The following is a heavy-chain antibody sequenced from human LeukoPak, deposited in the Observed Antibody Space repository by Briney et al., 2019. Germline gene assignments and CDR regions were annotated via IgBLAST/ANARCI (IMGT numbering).Heavy chain of an antibody. V-gene: IGHV3-21*01. CDR2: ISSSSSYI. CDR1: GFTFSSYS. D-gene: IGHD1-26*01. Sequence: GGSLRHSCAASGFTFSSYSMNWVRQAPGKGLEWVSSISSSSSYIYYADSVKGRFTISRDNAKNSLYLQMNSLRAEDTAVYYCARDRSYYFQLDTFDIWGQGTMVTVSS. J-gene: IGHJ3*02. CDR3: ARDRSYYFQLDTFDI.